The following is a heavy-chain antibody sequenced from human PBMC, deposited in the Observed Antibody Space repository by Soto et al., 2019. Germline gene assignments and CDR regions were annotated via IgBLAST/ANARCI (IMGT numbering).Heavy chain of an antibody. D-gene: IGHD1-26*01. CDR1: GGSVSSSTYY. Sequence: PSEMLSLTCIVSGGSVSSSTYYWAWIRQFPGKGLEWIGSIYYSGSTYYNPSLKSRITISIDRSKNQFSLKLTSVTAADTAVYYCAPVGIGTKTVDYWGQGTLVTVSS. CDR3: APVGIGTKTVDY. CDR2: IYYSGST. V-gene: IGHV4-39*01. J-gene: IGHJ4*02.